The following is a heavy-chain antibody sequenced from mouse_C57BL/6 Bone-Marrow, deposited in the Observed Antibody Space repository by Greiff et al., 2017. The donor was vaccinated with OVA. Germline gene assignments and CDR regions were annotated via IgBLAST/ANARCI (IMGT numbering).Heavy chain of an antibody. CDR2: IWSDGST. V-gene: IGHV2-6-1*01. CDR3: ARHGVVARYAMDY. D-gene: IGHD1-1*01. CDR1: GFSLTSYG. Sequence: ESGPGLVAPSQSLSITCTVSGFSLTSYGVHWVRQPPGKGLEWLVVIWSDGSTAYNSALKSRLSISKDNSKSQVFLKMNSLQTDDTAMYYCARHGVVARYAMDYWGQGTSVTVSS. J-gene: IGHJ4*01.